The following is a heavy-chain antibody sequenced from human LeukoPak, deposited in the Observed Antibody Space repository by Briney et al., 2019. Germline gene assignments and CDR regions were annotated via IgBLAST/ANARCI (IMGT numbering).Heavy chain of an antibody. J-gene: IGHJ4*02. Sequence: SETLSLTCTVSGGSISSSSYYWGWIRQPPGKGLEWIGSIYYSGSTYYNPSLKSRVTISVDTSKNQFSLKLSSVTAADTAVYYCAREDAKARNVVVITTASLFDYWGQGTLVTVSS. CDR1: GGSISSSSYY. CDR2: IYYSGST. D-gene: IGHD3-22*01. CDR3: AREDAKARNVVVITTASLFDY. V-gene: IGHV4-39*07.